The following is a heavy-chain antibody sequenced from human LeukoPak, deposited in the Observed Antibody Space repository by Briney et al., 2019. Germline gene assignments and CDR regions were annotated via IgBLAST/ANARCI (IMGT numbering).Heavy chain of an antibody. Sequence: GGSLRLSCAASGFTVSGNYMSWVRQAPGKGLEWVSLLYSGGSTYYADSVKGRFSISRDNCKNTLYLQMNSLRAEDTAVYYCASRDKGYYYGMDVWGQGTTVTVSS. CDR3: ASRDKGYYYGMDV. D-gene: IGHD5-24*01. CDR2: LYSGGST. J-gene: IGHJ6*02. CDR1: GFTVSGNY. V-gene: IGHV3-66*01.